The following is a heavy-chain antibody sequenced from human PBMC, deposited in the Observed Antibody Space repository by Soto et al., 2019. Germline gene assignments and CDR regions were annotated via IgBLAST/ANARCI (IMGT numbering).Heavy chain of an antibody. D-gene: IGHD2-21*02. J-gene: IGHJ4*02. Sequence: PGGSLRLSCAGSGFTFNSYVLTWVRQAPGKGLEWVSGISGGGDITYYADSVKGRFTISRDNSQRTLYLQMNSLRPEDTAVYYCAFKGTAHSYYWGQGTLVPVSS. CDR1: GFTFNSYV. CDR3: AFKGTAHSYY. V-gene: IGHV3-23*01. CDR2: ISGGGDIT.